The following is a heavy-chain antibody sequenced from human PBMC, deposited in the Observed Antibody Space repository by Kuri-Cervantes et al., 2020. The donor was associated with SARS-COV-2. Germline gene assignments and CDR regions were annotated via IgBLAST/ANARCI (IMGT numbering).Heavy chain of an antibody. CDR1: GFTFSSYG. Sequence: GESLKISCAASGFTFSSYGMHWVRQAPGKGLEWVAVIWYDGSNKYYADSVKGRFTISRDNSKNTLYLQMNSLRAEDTAVYYCAREVGYCDSGRCYGLDAFDIWGQGTMVTVSS. J-gene: IGHJ3*02. D-gene: IGHD2-2*01. CDR3: AREVGYCDSGRCYGLDAFDI. V-gene: IGHV3-33*01. CDR2: IWYDGSNK.